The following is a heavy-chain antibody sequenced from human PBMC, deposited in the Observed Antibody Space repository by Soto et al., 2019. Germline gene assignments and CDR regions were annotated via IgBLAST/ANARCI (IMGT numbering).Heavy chain of an antibody. CDR3: ARVPIRYSRSWYYFDS. V-gene: IGHV1-8*01. Sequence: QVQLVQSGAEVKKPGASVKVSCKASGYTFTSYDINWVRQATGQELEWMGWMNPNSGNTGYAQKFQGRVTMTRNTSLCTAYMELSSLRSEDTAVYYCARVPIRYSRSWYYFDSWGQGTLVTVSS. CDR1: GYTFTSYD. CDR2: MNPNSGNT. J-gene: IGHJ4*02. D-gene: IGHD6-13*01.